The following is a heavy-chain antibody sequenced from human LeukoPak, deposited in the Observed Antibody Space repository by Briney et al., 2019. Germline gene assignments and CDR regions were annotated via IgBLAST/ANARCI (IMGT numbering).Heavy chain of an antibody. V-gene: IGHV4-39*01. Sequence: SETLTLTSTVSGGSISRSSYYWGCIRQPTGKGLEWIGSIYYSGTTYSNPSLKSRVTISVDTSKNQFSLKLRSVTAADTAVYYCARQNDRSHDFWGQGTVVTVSS. CDR1: GGSISRSSYY. D-gene: IGHD1-1*01. CDR3: ARQNDRSHDF. J-gene: IGHJ4*02. CDR2: IYYSGTT.